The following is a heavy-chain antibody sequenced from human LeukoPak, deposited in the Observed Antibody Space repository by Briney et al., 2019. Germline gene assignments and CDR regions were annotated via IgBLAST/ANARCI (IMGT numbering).Heavy chain of an antibody. Sequence: GGSLRLSCAASGFTFSSYSMNWVRQAPGKGLEWVSSISSSSSYIYYADSVKGRFTISRDNAKNSLYLQMNSLRAEDTAVYYCARGHPIAAPPDYWGQGTLVTVSS. J-gene: IGHJ4*02. D-gene: IGHD6-6*01. CDR2: ISSSSSYI. V-gene: IGHV3-21*01. CDR1: GFTFSSYS. CDR3: ARGHPIAAPPDY.